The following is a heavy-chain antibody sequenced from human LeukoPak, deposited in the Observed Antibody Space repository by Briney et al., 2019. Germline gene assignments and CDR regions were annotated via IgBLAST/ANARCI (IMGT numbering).Heavy chain of an antibody. Sequence: ASVKVSCKASGGTFSSYAISWVRQAPGQGLEWMGGIIPIFGTANYAQKFQGRVTMTRNTSISTAYMELSSLRSEDTAVYYCAREYYDSSGYYPDWGQGTLVTVSS. J-gene: IGHJ4*02. CDR1: GGTFSSYA. CDR2: IIPIFGTA. V-gene: IGHV1-69*05. D-gene: IGHD3-22*01. CDR3: AREYYDSSGYYPD.